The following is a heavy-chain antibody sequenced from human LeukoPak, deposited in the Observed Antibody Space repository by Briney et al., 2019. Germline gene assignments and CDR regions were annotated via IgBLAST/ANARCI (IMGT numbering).Heavy chain of an antibody. Sequence: GASVKVSCKASGYTFNGYSIHWVRQAPGQGLEWMGRIHPNSGITYYAQKFRGRVTLTSDPSINTVYLEMSMLRSDDTAIYYCARDGNNWSSLHYWGQGTLISVFS. CDR3: ARDGNNWSSLHY. CDR2: IHPNSGIT. J-gene: IGHJ4*02. CDR1: GYTFNGYS. V-gene: IGHV1-2*06. D-gene: IGHD1-1*01.